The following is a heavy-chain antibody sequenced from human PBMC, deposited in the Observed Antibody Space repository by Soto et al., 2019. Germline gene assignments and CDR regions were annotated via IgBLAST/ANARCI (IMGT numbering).Heavy chain of an antibody. Sequence: QITLKESGPTLVRPTQPLTLTCTFSGFSLSTSGLGVGWIRQPPGKALEWLALIYWNDDKRYSPSLKARPTITKDTSNTQVVLTMTNMDPVDTATYYCAHRPSGWYLFDYWGQGTLVTVSS. V-gene: IGHV2-5*01. D-gene: IGHD6-19*01. J-gene: IGHJ4*02. CDR3: AHRPSGWYLFDY. CDR1: GFSLSTSGLG. CDR2: IYWNDDK.